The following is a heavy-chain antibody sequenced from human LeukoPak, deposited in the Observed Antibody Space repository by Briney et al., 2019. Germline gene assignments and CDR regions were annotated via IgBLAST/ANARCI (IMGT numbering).Heavy chain of an antibody. J-gene: IGHJ4*02. Sequence: SETLSLTCTVSGGSISSYYWSWIRQPPGKGLEWIGYIYYSGSTSYNPSLKSRVTISVDTSKNQFSLKLSSVTAADTAVYYCAGYKVTAVAKGPFDYWGQGTLVTVSS. CDR1: GGSISSYY. CDR2: IYYSGST. CDR3: AGYKVTAVAKGPFDY. V-gene: IGHV4-59*01. D-gene: IGHD2-21*02.